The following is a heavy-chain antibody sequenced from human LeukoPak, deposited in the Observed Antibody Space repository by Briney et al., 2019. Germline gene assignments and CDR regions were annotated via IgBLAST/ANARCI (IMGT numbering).Heavy chain of an antibody. Sequence: GGSLRLSCAASGFTFSSYAMSWVRQAPGKGLEWVSAISGSGGSTYYADSVKGRFTISRDNSKNTLYLQMNSLRAEDTAVYYCAKDLGRVNYDILTGLFDYWGQGTLVTVSS. D-gene: IGHD3-9*01. CDR2: ISGSGGST. CDR1: GFTFSSYA. J-gene: IGHJ4*02. V-gene: IGHV3-23*01. CDR3: AKDLGRVNYDILTGLFDY.